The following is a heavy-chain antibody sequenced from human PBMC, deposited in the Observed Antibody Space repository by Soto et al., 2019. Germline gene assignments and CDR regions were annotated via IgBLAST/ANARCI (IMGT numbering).Heavy chain of an antibody. CDR2: IYLGTSDT. CDR3: ARHDTPVGVSGSFYGMDV. Sequence: HXDSLKISCKGSGYSFTNYWIGWVRQMPGKGLEWVGFIYLGTSDTRYSPSFQGQVTISADKSISTAYLQWSSLKASDTAMYYCARHDTPVGVSGSFYGMDVWGQGTTVTVSS. J-gene: IGHJ6*02. D-gene: IGHD6-19*01. V-gene: IGHV5-51*01. CDR1: GYSFTNYW.